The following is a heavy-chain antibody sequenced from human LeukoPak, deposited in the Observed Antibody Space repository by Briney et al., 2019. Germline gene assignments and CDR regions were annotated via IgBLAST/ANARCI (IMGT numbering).Heavy chain of an antibody. CDR1: GGSISSGGYY. J-gene: IGHJ3*02. V-gene: IGHV4-31*03. D-gene: IGHD2-2*02. Sequence: SQTLSLTCTVSGGSISSGGYYWSWIRQHPGKGLEWIGYIYYSGSTYYNPSLKSRVTISVDTSKNQFSLKLSSVTAADTAVYYCARYCGSTSCYRGAFDIWGQGTMVTVSS. CDR2: IYYSGST. CDR3: ARYCGSTSCYRGAFDI.